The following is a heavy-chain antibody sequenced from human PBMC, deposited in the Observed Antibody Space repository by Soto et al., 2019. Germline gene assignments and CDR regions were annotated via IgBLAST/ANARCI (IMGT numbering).Heavy chain of an antibody. CDR2: MNPNSGNT. CDR1: GYTFTSYD. V-gene: IGHV1-8*01. D-gene: IGHD6-13*01. Sequence: GASVKVSCKASGYTFTSYDINWVRQATGQGLEWMGWMNPNSGNTGYAQKFQGRVTMTRNTSISTAYMELSSLRSEDTAVYYCARAPSYSSSGNNWFDPWGQGTLVTVSS. CDR3: ARAPSYSSSGNNWFDP. J-gene: IGHJ5*02.